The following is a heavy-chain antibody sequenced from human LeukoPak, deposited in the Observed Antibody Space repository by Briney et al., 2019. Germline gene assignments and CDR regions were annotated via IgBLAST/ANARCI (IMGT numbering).Heavy chain of an antibody. D-gene: IGHD3-10*01. J-gene: IGHJ4*02. V-gene: IGHV3-11*01. CDR3: ARDLKMVRGVIGY. CDR2: ISSSGSNI. CDR1: GFTFSDFY. Sequence: PGVSLRLYGAGSGFTFSDFYMSWLRPAPGQGREGVSYISSSGSNIDYADSGKGRFTISRDNAKTSLYLNMKSLRAKDMDDYHCARDLKMVRGVIGYWGQGTLVTVS.